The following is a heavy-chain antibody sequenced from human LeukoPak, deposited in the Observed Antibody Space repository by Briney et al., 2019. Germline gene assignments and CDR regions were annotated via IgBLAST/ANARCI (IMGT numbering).Heavy chain of an antibody. CDR1: GYTFTSYY. J-gene: IGHJ4*02. V-gene: IGHV1-46*01. D-gene: IGHD1-26*01. CDR3: ARDLGGSPLWY. CDR2: INPSGGST. Sequence: GASVTVSCKASGYTFTSYYMHWVRQAPGQGLEWMGIINPSGGSTSYAQKFQGRVTMTRDMSTSTVYMELSSLRSEDTAVYYCARDLGGSPLWYWGQGTLVTVSS.